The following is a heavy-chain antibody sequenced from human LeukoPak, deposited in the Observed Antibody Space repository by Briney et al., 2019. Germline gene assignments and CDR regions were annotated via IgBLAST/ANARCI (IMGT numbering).Heavy chain of an antibody. CDR1: GYSISSGYY. J-gene: IGHJ3*02. CDR3: ARDLTTGTAFDI. Sequence: SETLSLTCTVSGYSISSGYYWGWIRQPPGKGLEWIGSIYHSGSTYYNPSLKSRVTISVDTSKNQFSLKLSSVTAADTAVYYCARDLTTGTAFDIWGQGTMVTVSS. D-gene: IGHD1-14*01. V-gene: IGHV4-38-2*02. CDR2: IYHSGST.